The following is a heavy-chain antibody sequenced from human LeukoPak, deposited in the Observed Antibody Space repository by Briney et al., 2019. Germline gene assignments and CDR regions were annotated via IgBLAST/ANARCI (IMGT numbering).Heavy chain of an antibody. CDR1: GFTFSDYY. Sequence: GGSLRLSCAASGFTFSDYYMSWIRQAPGKGLEWVSYISSSSSYIYYADSVKGRFTISRDNAKNSLYLQMNSLRAEDTAVYYCARASDLYDSSLTFDYWGQGTLVTVSS. CDR2: ISSSSSYI. D-gene: IGHD3-3*01. J-gene: IGHJ4*02. V-gene: IGHV3-11*06. CDR3: ARASDLYDSSLTFDY.